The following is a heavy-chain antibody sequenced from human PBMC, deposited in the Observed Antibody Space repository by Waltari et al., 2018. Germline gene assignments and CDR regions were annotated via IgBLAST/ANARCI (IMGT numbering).Heavy chain of an antibody. J-gene: IGHJ4*02. CDR3: ASVRSGWDF. V-gene: IGHV3-7*02. Sequence: EVQLVESGGGLVHPGGSLRLSCVASGFSFSSYWMSWVRQAPGKGLEWVASIKQDGSDKHYMDSVRGRFTISRDNAKKALYLEMNRLIDDDTAVYYCASVRSGWDFWGQGTLVTVSS. CDR2: IKQDGSDK. CDR1: GFSFSSYW. D-gene: IGHD6-19*01.